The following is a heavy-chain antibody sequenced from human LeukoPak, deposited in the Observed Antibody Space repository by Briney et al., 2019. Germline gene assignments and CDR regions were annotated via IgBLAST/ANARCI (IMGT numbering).Heavy chain of an antibody. J-gene: IGHJ6*02. CDR2: ISSGGSTI. CDR1: GFTFSTFE. V-gene: IGHV3-48*03. D-gene: IGHD3-16*01. CDR3: ARDGRLAKVEGEDYYYDGMDV. Sequence: GGSLRLSCAASGFTFSTFEMNWVRQAPGKGLEWVSYISSGGSTIYYADSVKGRFTISRDNTKNSLYLQMNRLRAEDTALYYCARDGRLAKVEGEDYYYDGMDVWGQGTTVIVSS.